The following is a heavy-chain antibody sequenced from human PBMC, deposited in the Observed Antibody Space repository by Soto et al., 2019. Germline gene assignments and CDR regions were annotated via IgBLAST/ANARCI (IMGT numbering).Heavy chain of an antibody. CDR2: FGSSGDT. CDR3: ARGGASHNSGYYYFGL. J-gene: IGHJ4*02. CDR1: GFTFSSYD. D-gene: IGHD3-22*01. V-gene: IGHV3-13*04. Sequence: EVQLEESGGGLVQPGGSLRLSCAASGFTFSSYDMHRVRQVTGKGLEWVSTFGSSGDTYYPGSLKGRFTISRENAKNSLYLQMNSLRAEDTAVYYCARGGASHNSGYYYFGLWGQGTLVTVSS.